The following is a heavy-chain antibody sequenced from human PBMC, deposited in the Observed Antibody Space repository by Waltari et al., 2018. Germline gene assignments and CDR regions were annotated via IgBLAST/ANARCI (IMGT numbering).Heavy chain of an antibody. CDR3: ARRFDS. J-gene: IGHJ4*02. V-gene: IGHV3-48*03. CDR2: ISGSDTTI. CDR1: GFTFSSYG. Sequence: EVQLVESGGGLVQPGGSLRRSWAASGFTFSSYGMNWVRQAPGKGLEWISYISGSDTTIYYADSVKGRFTISRDEAENSLYLQMNSLRAEDTALYYCARRFDSWGQGTRVTVSS.